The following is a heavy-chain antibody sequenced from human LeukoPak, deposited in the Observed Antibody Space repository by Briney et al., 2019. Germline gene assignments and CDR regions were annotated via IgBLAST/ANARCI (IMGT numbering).Heavy chain of an antibody. J-gene: IGHJ2*01. CDR1: GGSMSSYY. CDR3: ARTYYYDSSGYYYVYFDL. CDR2: IYYSGST. D-gene: IGHD3-22*01. Sequence: SETLSLTCTVSGGSMSSYYWSWIRQPPGKGLEWIGHIYYSGSTNYNPSLKSRVTISVDTSKNQFSLKLSSVTAADTAVYYCARTYYYDSSGYYYVYFDLWGRGTLVTVSS. V-gene: IGHV4-59*13.